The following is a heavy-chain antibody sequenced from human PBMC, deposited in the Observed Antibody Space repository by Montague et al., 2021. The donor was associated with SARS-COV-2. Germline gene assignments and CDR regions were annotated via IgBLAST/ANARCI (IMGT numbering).Heavy chain of an antibody. CDR1: GGSFSDYY. CDR2: INHRGTS. D-gene: IGHD3-22*01. V-gene: IGHV4-34*01. Sequence: SETRSLTCAVYGGSFSDYYWSWIRQPPGKGLEWIGEINHRGTSNYNPSLKSRVSISVDTSKNQFSLYLGSVTAADTAVYYCARGRQHFNMIVVVMTGGEYYFDYWAQGTLVTVSS. J-gene: IGHJ4*02. CDR3: ARGRQHFNMIVVVMTGGEYYFDY.